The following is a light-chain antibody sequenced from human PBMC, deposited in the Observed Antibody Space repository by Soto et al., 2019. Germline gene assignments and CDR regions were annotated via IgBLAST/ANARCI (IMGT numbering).Light chain of an antibody. V-gene: IGKV3-11*01. J-gene: IGKJ4*01. CDR3: QQRSNWPPLT. CDR1: QSVGSY. Sequence: EIVLTQSPATLSLSTGERATLSCMASQSVGSYLAWYQQKPGQAPRLLLYDASNRATGIPARFSGSGSGTDFTLTISSLAPDDFGVYYCQQRSNWPPLTFGGGTKVEIK. CDR2: DAS.